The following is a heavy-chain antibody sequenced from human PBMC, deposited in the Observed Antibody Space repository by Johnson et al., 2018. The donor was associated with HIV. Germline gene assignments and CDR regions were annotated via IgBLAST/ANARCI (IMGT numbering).Heavy chain of an antibody. Sequence: QVQLVESGGGLVNPGGSLRLSCAASGFTFSDYYMSWIRQAPGKGLEWVSYISSSGNSMYYADSVKGRFTISRDNAKNSLYLQMNILRAEEPAVYYCARAPEVRGVDAFDVWGQGTMVTVSS. D-gene: IGHD3-10*01. CDR3: ARAPEVRGVDAFDV. CDR1: GFTFSDYY. J-gene: IGHJ3*01. V-gene: IGHV3-11*04. CDR2: ISSSGNSM.